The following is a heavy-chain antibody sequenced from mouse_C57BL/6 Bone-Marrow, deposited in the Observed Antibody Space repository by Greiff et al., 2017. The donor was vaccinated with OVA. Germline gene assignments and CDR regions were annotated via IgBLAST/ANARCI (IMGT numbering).Heavy chain of an antibody. CDR1: GDVVTSDC. CDR3: SRSSLLRPFYY. J-gene: IGHJ3*01. V-gene: IGHV1-7*01. D-gene: IGHD1-1*01. CDR2: INPSSGYT. Sequence: QVQLKQSGAELAKPGASVKLSCKACGDVVTSDCVHWVKQRPGQGLEWIGYINPSSGYTKYNQKFKDKATLTADKSSSTAYMQLSSLTYEDSAVYYCSRSSLLRPFYYWGQGTLVTVSA.